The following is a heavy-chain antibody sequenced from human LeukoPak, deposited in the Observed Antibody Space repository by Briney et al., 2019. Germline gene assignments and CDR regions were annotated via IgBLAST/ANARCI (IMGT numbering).Heavy chain of an antibody. CDR3: ARGGPAMEWLLGEAFDI. CDR1: GYTFTGHY. V-gene: IGHV1-2*02. Sequence: ASEKVSCKASGYTFTGHYMHWVRQAPGQGLEWMGWINPNSGGTNYAQKFQGRVTMTRDTSISTAYMELSRLRSDDTAVYYCARGGPAMEWLLGEAFDIWGQGTMVTVSS. D-gene: IGHD3-3*01. J-gene: IGHJ3*02. CDR2: INPNSGGT.